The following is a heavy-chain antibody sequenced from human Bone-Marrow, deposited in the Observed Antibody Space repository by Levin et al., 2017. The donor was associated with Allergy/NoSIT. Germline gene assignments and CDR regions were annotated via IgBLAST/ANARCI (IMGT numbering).Heavy chain of an antibody. CDR3: ARGRITPPYWYFDL. D-gene: IGHD3-16*01. V-gene: IGHV4-34*01. Sequence: SQTLSLTCAVYGGSFSGYYWSWIRQPPGKGLEWIGEINHSGSTNYNPSLKSRVTISVDTSKNQFSLKLSSVTAADTAVYYCARGRITPPYWYFDLWGRGTLVTVSS. J-gene: IGHJ2*01. CDR2: INHSGST. CDR1: GGSFSGYY.